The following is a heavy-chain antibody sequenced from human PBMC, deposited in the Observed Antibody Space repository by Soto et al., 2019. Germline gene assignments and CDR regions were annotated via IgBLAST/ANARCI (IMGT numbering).Heavy chain of an antibody. Sequence: QVQLQESGPGLVKPSQTLSLTCTVSGGSISSGNYYWSWIRQPPGKGLEWIGFISYSGSTYYNASRKRRVTISVDTCKNQLSLNLSLVAAADTAVYYCATMGAPATGLYYFDCWGQGTLVTVSS. J-gene: IGHJ4*02. D-gene: IGHD1-26*01. CDR3: ATMGAPATGLYYFDC. CDR1: GGSISSGNYY. V-gene: IGHV4-30-4*01. CDR2: ISYSGST.